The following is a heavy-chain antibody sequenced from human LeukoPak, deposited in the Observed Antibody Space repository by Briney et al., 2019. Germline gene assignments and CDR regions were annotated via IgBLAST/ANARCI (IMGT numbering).Heavy chain of an antibody. J-gene: IGHJ5*02. V-gene: IGHV4-39*01. Sequence: SETLSLTCTVSGGSISSSSYYWGWIRQPPGKGLEWIGSIYYSGSTYYNPSLKSRVTISVDTSKNQFSLKLSSVTAADTAVYYCATIVGAPDSRNWFDPWGQGTLVTVSS. D-gene: IGHD1-26*01. CDR3: ATIVGAPDSRNWFDP. CDR1: GGSISSSSYY. CDR2: IYYSGST.